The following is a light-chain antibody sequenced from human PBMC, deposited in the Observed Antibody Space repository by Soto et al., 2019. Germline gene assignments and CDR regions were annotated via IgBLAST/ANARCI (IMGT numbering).Light chain of an antibody. CDR3: AAWDDSLNGHVV. CDR2: SNN. CDR1: SSNIGSNT. Sequence: QSVLTQPPSASGTPGQRVTISCSGSSSNIGSNTVNWYQQLPGTAPKLLIYSNNQRPSGVPDRFSGSKSGTSASLAIRGLQSEDEADYYCAAWDDSLNGHVVVGGGTKLTVL. J-gene: IGLJ2*01. V-gene: IGLV1-44*01.